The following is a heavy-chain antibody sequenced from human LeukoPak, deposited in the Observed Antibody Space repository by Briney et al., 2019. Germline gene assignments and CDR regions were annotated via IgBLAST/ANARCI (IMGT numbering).Heavy chain of an antibody. CDR2: IYYSGST. Sequence: SETLSLTCTVSGGSISSSSYYWGWIRQPPGKGLEWIGSIYYSGSTYYNPSLKSRVTISVDTSKNQFSLKLSSVTAADTAVYYCARSRADYVWGSYRYSGEYYFDYWGQGTLVTVSS. V-gene: IGHV4-39*07. CDR3: ARSRADYVWGSYRYSGEYYFDY. J-gene: IGHJ4*02. D-gene: IGHD3-16*02. CDR1: GGSISSSSYY.